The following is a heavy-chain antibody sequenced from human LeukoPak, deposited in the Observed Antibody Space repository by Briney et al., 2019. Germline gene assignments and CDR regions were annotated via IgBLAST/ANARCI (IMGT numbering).Heavy chain of an antibody. J-gene: IGHJ4*02. CDR2: ISGSGGST. V-gene: IGHV3-23*01. CDR3: AKSPRRGDIVVVPAATHFDY. CDR1: GFTFSSYA. D-gene: IGHD2-2*01. Sequence: GGSLRLSCAASGFTFSSYAMSWVRQAPGKGLEWVSAISGSGGSTYYADSVKGRFTISRDNSKNTLYLQMNSLGAEDTAVYYCAKSPRRGDIVVVPAATHFDYWGQGTLVTVSS.